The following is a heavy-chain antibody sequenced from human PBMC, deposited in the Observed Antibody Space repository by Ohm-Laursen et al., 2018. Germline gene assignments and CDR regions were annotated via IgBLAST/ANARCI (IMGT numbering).Heavy chain of an antibody. CDR2: ISSSGSTI. V-gene: IGHV3-48*03. Sequence: SLRLSCSASGFTFSSYEMNWVRQAPGKGLEWVSYISSSGSTIYYADSVKGRFTISRDNAKNSLYLQMNSLRAEDTAVYYCASYSSGWPLLWTFWGQGTLVTVSS. CDR3: ASYSSGWPLLWTF. J-gene: IGHJ4*02. CDR1: GFTFSSYE. D-gene: IGHD6-19*01.